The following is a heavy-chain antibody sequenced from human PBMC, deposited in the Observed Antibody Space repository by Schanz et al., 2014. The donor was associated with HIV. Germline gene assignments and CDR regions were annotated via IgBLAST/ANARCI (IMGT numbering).Heavy chain of an antibody. V-gene: IGHV3-30*09. Sequence: QEHLVESGGRAVQPGRSLRLSCTASGLTFSSSIIHWVRQAPGKGLEWVAGMSHDGFSKYFADSVKGRFAISREDSKNTVHLQMDSLRPEDTAVYYCAREGESSGRAGLFDLWGQGAMVTVSS. CDR2: MSHDGFSK. J-gene: IGHJ3*01. CDR1: GLTFSSSI. CDR3: AREGESSGRAGLFDL. D-gene: IGHD6-19*01.